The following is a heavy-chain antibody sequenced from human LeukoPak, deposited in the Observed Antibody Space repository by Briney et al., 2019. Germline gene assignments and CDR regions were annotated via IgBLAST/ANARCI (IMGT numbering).Heavy chain of an antibody. D-gene: IGHD4-4*01. Sequence: SETLSLTCSVSGGSISGYFWSWIRQSPGKGLEWVAYIHYTGTTNYSPSLNSRVTISVDTSKNQFSLRLNSLTAADTAVYYCARHNRVTVTASSYTYPMDVWGQGTTVSVSS. V-gene: IGHV4-59*08. CDR2: IHYTGTT. J-gene: IGHJ6*02. CDR3: ARHNRVTVTASSYTYPMDV. CDR1: GGSISGYF.